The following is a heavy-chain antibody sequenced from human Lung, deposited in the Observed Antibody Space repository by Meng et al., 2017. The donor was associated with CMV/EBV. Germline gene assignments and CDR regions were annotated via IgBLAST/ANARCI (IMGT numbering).Heavy chain of an antibody. CDR2: ISHSGIT. Sequence: SETLSLXCAVHGESFSCYSWSWIRQPPGKGLEWIGEISHSGITNYNPSLKSRVTISLDTSKNQFSLKLNSVAAADTAVFYCARTLPPARGHRLDYWGQGTXVTVSS. CDR3: ARTLPPARGHRLDY. J-gene: IGHJ4*02. D-gene: IGHD1-14*01. V-gene: IGHV4-34*01. CDR1: GESFSCYS.